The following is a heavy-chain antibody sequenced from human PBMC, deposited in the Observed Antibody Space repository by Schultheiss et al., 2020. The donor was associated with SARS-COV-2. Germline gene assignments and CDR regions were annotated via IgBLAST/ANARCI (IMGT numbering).Heavy chain of an antibody. D-gene: IGHD4-17*01. CDR1: GFTFSSYA. CDR3: ASHGDSYYYYGMDV. Sequence: GGSLRLSCAASGFTFSSYAMHWVRQAPGKGLEWVAVISYDGSNKYYADSVKGRFTISRDNSKNTLYLQMNSLRAEDTAVYYCASHGDSYYYYGMDVWGQGTTVTVSS. CDR2: ISYDGSNK. J-gene: IGHJ6*02. V-gene: IGHV3-30*07.